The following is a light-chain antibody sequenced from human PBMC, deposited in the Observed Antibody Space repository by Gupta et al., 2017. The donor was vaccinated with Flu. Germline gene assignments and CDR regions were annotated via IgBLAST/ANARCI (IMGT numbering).Light chain of an antibody. CDR3: SSYTNTNTLVV. J-gene: IGLJ2*01. CDR2: EVT. Sequence: QSALTQPASVSGSPGQSITISCTGTTSDLGGYNYVSWYQQHPGKAPKLMMLEVTNRPSGVSNRVAGSKSGNTASRTISGLKAEDEAEDDCSSYTNTNTLVVFGGGTKLTVL. V-gene: IGLV2-14*01. CDR1: TSDLGGYNY.